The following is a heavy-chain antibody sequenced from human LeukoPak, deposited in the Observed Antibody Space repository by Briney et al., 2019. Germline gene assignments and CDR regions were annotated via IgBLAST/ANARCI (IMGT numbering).Heavy chain of an antibody. V-gene: IGHV3-23*01. CDR2: ISGSGVGT. CDR1: GFTFSSYA. D-gene: IGHD2-21*01. CDR3: AKDQVISGSEASDI. J-gene: IGHJ3*02. Sequence: GGSLRLSCAASGFTFSSYAMSWVGQAPGKGLEWVSAISGSGVGTYYADSVKGRFTISRDNSWNTLYLQMSSLRAEDTAVYYCAKDQVISGSEASDIWGQGTMVTVSS.